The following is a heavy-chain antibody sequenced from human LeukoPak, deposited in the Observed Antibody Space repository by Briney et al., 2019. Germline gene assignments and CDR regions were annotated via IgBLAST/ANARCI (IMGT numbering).Heavy chain of an antibody. D-gene: IGHD2-2*01. Sequence: GGSLRLSCAASGFTFSSYAMSWVRQAPGKGLEWVSAISGSGGSTYYADSVKGRFTISRDNSKNTLYLQMNSLRAEDTAVYYCAKGPVTQSEIVVVPAAYLRDYYYGMDVWGQGTTVTVSS. CDR1: GFTFSSYA. J-gene: IGHJ6*02. V-gene: IGHV3-23*01. CDR2: ISGSGGST. CDR3: AKGPVTQSEIVVVPAAYLRDYYYGMDV.